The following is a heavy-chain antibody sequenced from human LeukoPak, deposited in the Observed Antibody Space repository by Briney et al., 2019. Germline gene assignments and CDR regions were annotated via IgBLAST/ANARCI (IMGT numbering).Heavy chain of an antibody. CDR1: GGSISSYY. CDR2: IYYSGST. J-gene: IGHJ4*02. CDR3: ARAYEWEPSTFDY. D-gene: IGHD1-26*01. V-gene: IGHV4-59*01. Sequence: SETLSLTCTVSGGSISSYYWSWIRQPPGKGLEWIGYIYYSGSTNYNPSLKSRVTISVDTSKNQFSLKLSSVTAADTAVYYCARAYEWEPSTFDYWGQGTLVTVSS.